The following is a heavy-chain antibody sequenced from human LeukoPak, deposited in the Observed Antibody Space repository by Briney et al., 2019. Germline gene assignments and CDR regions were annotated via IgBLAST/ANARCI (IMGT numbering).Heavy chain of an antibody. Sequence: SETLSLTCSVSDGSMISYHWSWIRQPAGKGLEWIERIYTTGSTDYNPSLMSRVTMSVDTSKNQFSLKLRSVTAADTAVYYCARAERTVNVFDSWGQGTIVTVSS. CDR3: ARAERTVNVFDS. CDR2: IYTTGST. CDR1: DGSMISYH. J-gene: IGHJ3*01. V-gene: IGHV4-4*07. D-gene: IGHD3-10*02.